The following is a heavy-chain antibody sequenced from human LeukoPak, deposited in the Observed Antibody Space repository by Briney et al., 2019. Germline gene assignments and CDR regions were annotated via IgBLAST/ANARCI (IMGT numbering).Heavy chain of an antibody. CDR1: GFTFSGYS. CDR3: AGGDSGHFDY. D-gene: IGHD6-19*01. Sequence: GGSLRLSCAASGFTFSGYSMNWVRQTPGKGLEWVSYISSSGSYIHYADSVKGRFSISRDITKNSLYLQIYSLRTEDTAVYYCAGGDSGHFDYWGEGTLVTVSS. V-gene: IGHV3-21*01. CDR2: ISSSGSYI. J-gene: IGHJ4*02.